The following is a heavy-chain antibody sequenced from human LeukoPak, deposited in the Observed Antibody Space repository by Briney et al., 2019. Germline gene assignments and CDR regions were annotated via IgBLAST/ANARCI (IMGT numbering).Heavy chain of an antibody. D-gene: IGHD5-18*01. J-gene: IGHJ4*02. CDR3: ARDLVQLWSKDY. V-gene: IGHV3-48*03. Sequence: HPGGSLRLSCAASGFTFSNYEFNWVRQAPGKGLEWVSYISSSGRNIYYADSVKGRLTNSRDNAKNSLYLRMNSLRAEDTAVYYCARDLVQLWSKDYWGQGTLVTVSS. CDR2: ISSSGRNI. CDR1: GFTFSNYE.